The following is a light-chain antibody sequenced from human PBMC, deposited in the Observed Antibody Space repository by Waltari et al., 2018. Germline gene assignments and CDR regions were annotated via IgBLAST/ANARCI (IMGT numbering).Light chain of an antibody. CDR1: QRVRGS. J-gene: IGKJ1*01. CDR2: GVS. V-gene: IGKV3-20*01. Sequence: EIVLTQSPGTLSLSPGERATLACRASQRVRGSLAWYQQKAGQAPRLLIYGVSSRATGIPERFSGSGSGTDFSLTISRLEPEDFAVYYCQHYVRLPATFGQGTKVEIK. CDR3: QHYVRLPAT.